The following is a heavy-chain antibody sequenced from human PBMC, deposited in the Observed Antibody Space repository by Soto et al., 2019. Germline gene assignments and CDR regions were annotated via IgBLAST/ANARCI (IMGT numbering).Heavy chain of an antibody. CDR2: IGYDGSNK. V-gene: IGHV3-33*01. J-gene: IGHJ4*02. CDR1: GFTFSSYG. Sequence: QVQLVESGGGVVKPGRSLRLSCAASGFTFSSYGIHWVRQAPGKGLEWVAVIGYDGSNKYYADSVKGRFTISRDNSKNTLYLQMTSLRAEDTAVYYCATVYFDWYFLGAFGLDYWGQGTLVTVSS. CDR3: ATVYFDWYFLGAFGLDY. D-gene: IGHD3-9*01.